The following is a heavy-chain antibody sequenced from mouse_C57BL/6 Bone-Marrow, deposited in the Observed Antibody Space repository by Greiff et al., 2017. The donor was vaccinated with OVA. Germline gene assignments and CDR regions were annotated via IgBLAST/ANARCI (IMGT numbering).Heavy chain of an antibody. CDR3: ARHRRWLLQIAY. D-gene: IGHD2-3*01. J-gene: IGHJ3*01. CDR1: GFTFSSYT. V-gene: IGHV5-9*01. Sequence: EVKLMESGGGLVKPGGSLKLSCAASGFTFSSYTMSWVRQTPEKRLEWVATISGGGGNTYYPDSVKGRFTISRDNAKNTLYLHRSSLRAEDTALYYCARHRRWLLQIAYWGQGTLVTVSA. CDR2: ISGGGGNT.